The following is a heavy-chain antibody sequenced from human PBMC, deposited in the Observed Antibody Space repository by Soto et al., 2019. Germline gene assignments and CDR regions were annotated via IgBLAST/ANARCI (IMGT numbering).Heavy chain of an antibody. CDR1: GFTFSSYA. Sequence: GGSLRLSCAASGFTFSSYAMSWVRQAPGKGLEWVSAISGSGGNTYYADSVKGRFTISRDNSKNTLYLQMNSLRAEDTAVYYCAKTRGGYCSSTSCYSYYYYGMDVWGQGTTVTVSS. CDR3: AKTRGGYCSSTSCYSYYYYGMDV. D-gene: IGHD2-2*01. J-gene: IGHJ6*02. CDR2: ISGSGGNT. V-gene: IGHV3-23*01.